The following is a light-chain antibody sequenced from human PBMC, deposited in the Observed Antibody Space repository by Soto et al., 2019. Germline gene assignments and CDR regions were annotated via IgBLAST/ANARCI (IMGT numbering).Light chain of an antibody. V-gene: IGKV3-15*01. CDR3: QQYNNWTLT. J-gene: IGKJ4*01. CDR1: QSVSSN. CDR2: GAS. Sequence: EIVMTQSPATLSVSPGERATLSCRASQSVSSNLAWYQQKPGQAPRLLIYGASTRATGIPARFSGRGSWTEFTLTISSLQSEDFAVYYCQQYNNWTLTFGGGTKVEIK.